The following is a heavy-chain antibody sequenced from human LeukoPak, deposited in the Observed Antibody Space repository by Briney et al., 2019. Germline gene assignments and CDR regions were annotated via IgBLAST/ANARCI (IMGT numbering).Heavy chain of an antibody. D-gene: IGHD6-19*01. CDR2: FDPEGGET. CDR3: ATPRDIAVAGTYYFDY. V-gene: IGHV1-24*01. CDR1: GYTLTELS. J-gene: IGHJ4*02. Sequence: ASVKVSCKVSGYTLTELSMHWVRQAPGKGLEWMGGFDPEGGETIYAQKFQGRVTMTEDTSTDTAYMELSSLRSEDTAVYYCATPRDIAVAGTYYFDYWGQGTLVTVSS.